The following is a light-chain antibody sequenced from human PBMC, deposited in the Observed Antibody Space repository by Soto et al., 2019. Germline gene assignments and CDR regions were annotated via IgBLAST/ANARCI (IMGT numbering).Light chain of an antibody. V-gene: IGKV3-15*01. CDR2: VAS. J-gene: IGKJ4*01. Sequence: EIVRTQSPVTLSVSPGDRATLSCRASQSVNSNLAWYQHEPGQTPKLLIYVASTRATGIPARFSGSGSGTEFTLTISSLQSEDFAVYYCQQYNVWPLTFGGGTKVEFK. CDR1: QSVNSN. CDR3: QQYNVWPLT.